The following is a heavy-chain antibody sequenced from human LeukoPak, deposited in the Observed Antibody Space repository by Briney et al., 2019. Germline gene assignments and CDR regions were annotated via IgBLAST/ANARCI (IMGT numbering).Heavy chain of an antibody. CDR3: AKVVAVAGTGDPGFDY. J-gene: IGHJ4*02. Sequence: GGSLRLSCAASGFTFSSYAMSWVRQAPGKGLEWVSAISGSGGSTYYADSVKGRFTISRDNSKNTLYLQMNSLRAEDTAVYYCAKVVAVAGTGDPGFDYWGQGTLSPSPQ. CDR1: GFTFSSYA. D-gene: IGHD6-19*01. CDR2: ISGSGGST. V-gene: IGHV3-23*01.